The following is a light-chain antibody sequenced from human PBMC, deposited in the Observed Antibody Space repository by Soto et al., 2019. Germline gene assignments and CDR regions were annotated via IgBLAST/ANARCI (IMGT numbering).Light chain of an antibody. CDR3: SSYTSSSTYV. Sequence: QSLLTQPASVSGSPGQSITISCTGTRSDVGGYNYVYWHQQHPAKAPKLMIYDVTNRPSGVSDRFSGSKSGNTASLTISGLQAEDEADYYCSSYTSSSTYVFGAGTKLTVL. J-gene: IGLJ1*01. V-gene: IGLV2-14*01. CDR2: DVT. CDR1: RSDVGGYNY.